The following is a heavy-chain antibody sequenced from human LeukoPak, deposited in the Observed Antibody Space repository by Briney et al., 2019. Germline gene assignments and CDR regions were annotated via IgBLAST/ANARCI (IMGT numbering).Heavy chain of an antibody. CDR3: AKSPTRVLMVYAADP. CDR1: GFTVSSNY. CDR2: ISGSGGST. D-gene: IGHD2-8*01. V-gene: IGHV3-23*01. Sequence: PGGSLRLSCAASGFTVSSNYMSWVRQAPGKGLEWVSAISGSGGSTYYADSVKGRFTISRDNSKNTLYLQMNSLRAEDTAVYYCAKSPTRVLMVYAADPWGQGTLVTVSS. J-gene: IGHJ5*02.